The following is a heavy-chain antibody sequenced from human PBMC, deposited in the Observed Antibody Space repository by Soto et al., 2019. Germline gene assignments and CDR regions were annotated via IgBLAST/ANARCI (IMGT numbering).Heavy chain of an antibody. J-gene: IGHJ3*01. D-gene: IGHD4-17*01. V-gene: IGHV4-59*01. Sequence: SETLSLTCTVSGGSISSYYWSWIRQPPGKGLEWIGYIYYSGSTNYNPSLKSRVTISVDTSKNQFSLKLSSVTAADTAVYYCARFDYGDYPGAFDVWGQGXMVTVSS. CDR1: GGSISSYY. CDR3: ARFDYGDYPGAFDV. CDR2: IYYSGST.